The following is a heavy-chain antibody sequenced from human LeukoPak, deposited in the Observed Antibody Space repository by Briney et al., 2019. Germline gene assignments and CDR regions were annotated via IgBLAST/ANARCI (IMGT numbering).Heavy chain of an antibody. CDR1: GGSISSGDYY. CDR2: IYYSGST. CDR3: ARTAMVEYYFDY. D-gene: IGHD5-18*01. V-gene: IGHV4-30-4*01. Sequence: SQTLSLTCTVSGGSISSGDYYWSWIRQPPGKGLEWIGYIYYSGSTNYNPSLKSRVTISVDTSKNQFSLKLSSVTAADTAVYYCARTAMVEYYFDYWGQGTLVTVSS. J-gene: IGHJ4*02.